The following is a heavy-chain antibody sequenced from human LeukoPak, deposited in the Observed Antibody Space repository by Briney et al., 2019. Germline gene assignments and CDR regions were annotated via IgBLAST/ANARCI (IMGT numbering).Heavy chain of an antibody. V-gene: IGHV4-59*08. J-gene: IGHJ3*02. CDR2: IYYSGST. CDR1: GGSISSYY. D-gene: IGHD3-10*01. CDR3: ASVSGSPPTDAFDI. Sequence: SETLSLTCTVSGGSISSYYWSWIRQPPGKGLEWIGYIYYSGSTNYNPSLKSRVTISVDTSKNQFSLKLSSVTAADTAVYYCASVSGSPPTDAFDIWGQGTMVTVSS.